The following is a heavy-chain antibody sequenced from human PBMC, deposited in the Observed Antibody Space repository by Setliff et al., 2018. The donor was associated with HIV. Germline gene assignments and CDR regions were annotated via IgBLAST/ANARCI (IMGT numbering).Heavy chain of an antibody. Sequence: PSETLSLTCAVSGGSISSSNWWSWVRQPPGKGLEWIGEIYHGGSTNYNPSLKSRVTISVDKSKNQFSLKLSSVTAADTAVYYCARVMGGYYDSSQYMDVWGKGTTVTVSS. V-gene: IGHV4-4*02. CDR1: GGSISSSNW. CDR3: ARVMGGYYDSSQYMDV. CDR2: IYHGGST. J-gene: IGHJ6*03. D-gene: IGHD3-22*01.